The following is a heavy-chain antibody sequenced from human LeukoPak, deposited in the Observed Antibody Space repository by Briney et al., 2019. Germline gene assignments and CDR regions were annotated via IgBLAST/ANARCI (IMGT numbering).Heavy chain of an antibody. V-gene: IGHV3-11*01. J-gene: IGHJ3*02. D-gene: IGHD3-10*01. CDR3: ARDRSSGGAFDI. CDR2: ITSSGSTI. CDR1: GFAFSDYY. Sequence: GSLRLSCAGSGFAFSDYYMTWIRQAPGKGLEWIPYITSSGSTIHYADSVKGRFTISRDNAKNSVYLEMNDLRLEDTALYYCARDRSSGGAFDIWGRGTMVTVSS.